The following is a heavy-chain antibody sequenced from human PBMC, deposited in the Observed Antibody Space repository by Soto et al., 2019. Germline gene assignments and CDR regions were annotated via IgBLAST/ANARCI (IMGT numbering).Heavy chain of an antibody. Sequence: GGPLRLSWAASGFTFSDYYMSWIRQAPGKGLEWVSYISSSGSTIYYADSVKGRFTISRDNAKNSLYLQMNSLRAEDTAVYYCARGLPDYYYYYGMDVWGQGTTVTVSS. V-gene: IGHV3-11*01. J-gene: IGHJ6*02. CDR2: ISSSGSTI. CDR1: GFTFSDYY. CDR3: ARGLPDYYYYYGMDV.